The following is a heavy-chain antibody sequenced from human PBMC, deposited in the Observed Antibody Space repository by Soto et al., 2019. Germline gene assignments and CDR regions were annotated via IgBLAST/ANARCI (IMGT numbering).Heavy chain of an antibody. J-gene: IGHJ4*02. CDR2: IYYSGST. V-gene: IGHV4-59*01. D-gene: IGHD6-13*01. CDR3: ARTGPPYSSSWYGRGYYFDY. CDR1: GGSISSYY. Sequence: SETLSLTCTVSGGSISSYYWSWIRQPPGKGLEWIGYIYYSGSTNCNPSLKSRVTISVDTSKNQFSLKLSSVTAADTAVYYCARTGPPYSSSWYGRGYYFDYWGQGTLVTVSS.